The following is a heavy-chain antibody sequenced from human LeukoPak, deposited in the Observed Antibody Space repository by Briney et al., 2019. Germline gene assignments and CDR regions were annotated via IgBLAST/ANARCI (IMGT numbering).Heavy chain of an antibody. Sequence: SETLSLTCAVSGGYVNRGTFFWTWIRRPPGKGLEWIGYISNSGSTNYHPSLKSRVTISSDTSKTQFTLKLTSVTAADTAVYYCARSPSGYRFDSWGQGTLVTVSS. CDR2: ISNSGST. V-gene: IGHV4-61*01. CDR1: GGYVNRGTFF. CDR3: ARSPSGYRFDS. J-gene: IGHJ4*02. D-gene: IGHD3-22*01.